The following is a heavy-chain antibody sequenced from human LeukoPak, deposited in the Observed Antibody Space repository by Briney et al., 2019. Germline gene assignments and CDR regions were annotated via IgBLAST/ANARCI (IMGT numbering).Heavy chain of an antibody. CDR1: GYTFTSYG. D-gene: IGHD4-17*01. CDR3: ARDLRVTTELDY. V-gene: IGHV1-18*01. Sequence: ASMKVSCKASGYTFTSYGISWVRQAPGQGLEWMGWISAYNGNTNYAQKLQGRVTMTTDTSTSTAYMELRSLRSDDTAVYYCARDLRVTTELDYWGQGTLVTVSS. CDR2: ISAYNGNT. J-gene: IGHJ4*02.